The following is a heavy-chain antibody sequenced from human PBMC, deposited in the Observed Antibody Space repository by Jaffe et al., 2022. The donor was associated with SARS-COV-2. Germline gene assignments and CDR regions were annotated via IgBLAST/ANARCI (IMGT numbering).Heavy chain of an antibody. V-gene: IGHV3-23*01. CDR1: GFTFSSYA. CDR3: AKDRLRGIFGVGLLGRGFDY. Sequence: EVQLLESGGGLVQPGGSLRLSCAASGFTFSSYAMSWVRQAPGKGLEWVSAISGSGGSTYYADSVKGRFTISRDNSKNTLYLQMNSLRAEDTAVYYCAKDRLRGIFGVGLLGRGFDYWGQGTLVTVSS. J-gene: IGHJ4*02. CDR2: ISGSGGST. D-gene: IGHD3-3*01.